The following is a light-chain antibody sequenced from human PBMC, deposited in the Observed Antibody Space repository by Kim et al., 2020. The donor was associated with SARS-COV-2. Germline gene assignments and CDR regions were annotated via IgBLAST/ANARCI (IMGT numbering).Light chain of an antibody. V-gene: IGLV3-21*04. CDR3: QVWDNSSDHYV. Sequence: PGLTAGVTCGGKNIESKSVNWYQQRPGQAPVLVIYYDIDRPSGIPERFSGSNSGNTATLTISRVEAGDEADYYCQVWDNSSDHYVFGTGTKVTVL. CDR2: YDI. CDR1: NIESKS. J-gene: IGLJ1*01.